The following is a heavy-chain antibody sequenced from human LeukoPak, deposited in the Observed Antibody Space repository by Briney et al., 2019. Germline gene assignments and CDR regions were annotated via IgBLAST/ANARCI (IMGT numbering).Heavy chain of an antibody. CDR3: ARDSLATGFDY. J-gene: IGHJ4*02. CDR2: IYYSGST. Sequence: SETLSLTCTVSGGSISSGDYYWSWIRQPPGKGLEWIGYIYYSGSTYYNPSLKSRVTISVDTSKNQFSLRLSSVTAADTAVYYCARDSLATGFDYWGQGALVTVSS. CDR1: GGSISSGDYY. D-gene: IGHD1-14*01. V-gene: IGHV4-30-4*01.